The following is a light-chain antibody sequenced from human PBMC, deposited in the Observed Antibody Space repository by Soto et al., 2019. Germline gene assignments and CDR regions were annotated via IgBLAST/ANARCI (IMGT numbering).Light chain of an antibody. CDR1: QSVLYSSNNKNY. Sequence: DFVMTQSPHSLAVSLGERATINCKSSQSVLYSSNNKNYLAWYQQKPGQPPKLLIYWASTRESGVPDRFSGSGSGTDFTLTISSLQAEDVAVYYCQQYYSTPFTFGGGTKVDIK. J-gene: IGKJ4*01. V-gene: IGKV4-1*01. CDR2: WAS. CDR3: QQYYSTPFT.